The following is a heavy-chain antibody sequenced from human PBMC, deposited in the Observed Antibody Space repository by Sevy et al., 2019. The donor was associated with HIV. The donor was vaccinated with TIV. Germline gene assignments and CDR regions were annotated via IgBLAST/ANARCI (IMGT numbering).Heavy chain of an antibody. Sequence: ASVKVSCKASGHNFTDYFMHWVRQAPGQGLEWMGWINPDSGDTKYAQKFHGRVTLTRDTSISTAYMELSRLKSDDTAVYYCASPGGYRYGSLLDYWGQGTLVTVSS. CDR2: INPDSGDT. J-gene: IGHJ4*02. D-gene: IGHD5-18*01. CDR3: ASPGGYRYGSLLDY. V-gene: IGHV1-2*02. CDR1: GHNFTDYF.